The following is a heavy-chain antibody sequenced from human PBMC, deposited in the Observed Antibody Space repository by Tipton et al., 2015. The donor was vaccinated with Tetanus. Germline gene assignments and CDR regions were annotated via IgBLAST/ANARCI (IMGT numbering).Heavy chain of an antibody. D-gene: IGHD2-21*01. Sequence: SLRLSCSASGFTFSSYAMHWVRQAPGKGLEYVSAISSNGGSTYYADSVKGRFTISRDNSKNTLYLQMSSLRAEDTAVYYCLCQNCGGALADNAFDIWGQGTMVTVSS. J-gene: IGHJ3*02. V-gene: IGHV3-64D*08. CDR3: LCQNCGGALADNAFDI. CDR1: GFTFSSYA. CDR2: ISSNGGST.